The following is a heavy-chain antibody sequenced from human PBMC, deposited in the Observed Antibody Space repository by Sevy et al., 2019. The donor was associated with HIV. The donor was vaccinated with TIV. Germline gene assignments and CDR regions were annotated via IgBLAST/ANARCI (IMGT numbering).Heavy chain of an antibody. CDR2: IYYSGST. CDR3: AREGYSYGYAGMDV. V-gene: IGHV4-30-4*01. Sequence: SETLSLTCTVSGGSISSGDYYWSWIRQPPVKGLEWIGYIYYSGSTYYNPSLKSRVTISVDTSKNQFSLKLTSVTAADTAVYYCAREGYSYGYAGMDVWGQGTTVTVSS. J-gene: IGHJ6*02. CDR1: GGSISSGDYY. D-gene: IGHD5-18*01.